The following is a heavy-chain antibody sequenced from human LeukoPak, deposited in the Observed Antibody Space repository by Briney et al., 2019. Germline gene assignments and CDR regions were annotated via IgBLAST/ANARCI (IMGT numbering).Heavy chain of an antibody. D-gene: IGHD4-17*01. CDR1: GFXFSSHW. V-gene: IGHV3-74*01. Sequence: PGGSLRLSCAASGFXFSSHWIYWVRQAPGKGLVWISRINSDGSSTSYADSVKGRFTISRDNAKNTLYLQVNSLRVEDTAVYYCASPQSGDYGALYFQHWGPGTLVTVSS. CDR2: INSDGSST. CDR3: ASPQSGDYGALYFQH. J-gene: IGHJ1*01.